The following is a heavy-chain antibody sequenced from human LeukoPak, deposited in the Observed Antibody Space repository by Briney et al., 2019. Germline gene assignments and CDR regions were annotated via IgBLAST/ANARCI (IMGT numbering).Heavy chain of an antibody. CDR3: ARDFRIVWFGELMRYYYYYGMDV. J-gene: IGHJ6*02. D-gene: IGHD3-10*01. Sequence: ASVKVSCKASGGTFTNYAISWVRQAPGQGREWMGRIIPILGIEKYVQKFQGRVTITADKSMSTAYMELSSLIYEDTAVYYCARDFRIVWFGELMRYYYYYGMDVWGQGTTVTVSS. V-gene: IGHV1-69*04. CDR2: IIPILGIE. CDR1: GGTFTNYA.